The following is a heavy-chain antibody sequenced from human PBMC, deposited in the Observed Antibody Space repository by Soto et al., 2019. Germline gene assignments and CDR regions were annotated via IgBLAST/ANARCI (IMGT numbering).Heavy chain of an antibody. Sequence: QITLKESGPSLVKPTQTLTLTCTFSGFSLTNTGVTVGWIRQPPGKALEWLALVYWHDDKRYNPSLRNRLTIPKDTFKNRVVLTLANLGPVDTATYDCAHSHFEILTGPFDSWGRGTLVTVSS. D-gene: IGHD3-9*01. CDR2: VYWHDDK. CDR3: AHSHFEILTGPFDS. CDR1: GFSLTNTGVT. V-gene: IGHV2-5*01. J-gene: IGHJ5*01.